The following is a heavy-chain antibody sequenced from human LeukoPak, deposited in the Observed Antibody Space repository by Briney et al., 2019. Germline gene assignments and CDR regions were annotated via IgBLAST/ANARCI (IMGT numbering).Heavy chain of an antibody. V-gene: IGHV3-7*01. D-gene: IGHD3-9*01. CDR2: MKEDGSDI. CDR1: GFTFRSYG. CDR3: ARGGARYLDS. J-gene: IGHJ4*02. Sequence: SLRLSCAASGFTFRSYGMHWVRQAPGTGLEWVAKMKEDGSDIHYVDSVKGRFTICRDNAKNSLCLQMSSLRVEDTAVYYCARGGARYLDSWGQGILVTVSS.